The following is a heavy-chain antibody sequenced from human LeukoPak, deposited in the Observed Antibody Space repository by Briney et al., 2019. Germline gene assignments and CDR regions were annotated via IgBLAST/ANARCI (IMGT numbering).Heavy chain of an antibody. CDR1: GFTFDDYA. CDR3: AKDRYYDSSSSYFDY. J-gene: IGHJ4*02. D-gene: IGHD3-22*01. CDR2: ISWNSGSI. V-gene: IGHV3-9*01. Sequence: PGRSLRLSCAASGFTFDDYAMHWVRQAPGKGLEWVSGISWNSGSIGYADSVKGRFTISRDNAKNSLYLQMNSLRAEDTALYYCAKDRYYDSSSSYFDYWGQGTLVTVSS.